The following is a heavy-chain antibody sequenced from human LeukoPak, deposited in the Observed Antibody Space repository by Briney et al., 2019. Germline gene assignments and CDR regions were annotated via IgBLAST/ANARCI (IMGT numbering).Heavy chain of an antibody. CDR2: TRNKANSYTT. CDR1: GFTFSDHY. Sequence: GGSLRPSCAASGFTFSDHYMDWVRQAPGKGLEWVGRTRNKANSYTTEYAASVKGRFTISRDDSKNSLYLQMNSLKAEDTAVYYCVREYQLLGYYYYYMDVWGKGTTVTVSS. D-gene: IGHD2-2*01. CDR3: VREYQLLGYYYYYMDV. J-gene: IGHJ6*03. V-gene: IGHV3-72*01.